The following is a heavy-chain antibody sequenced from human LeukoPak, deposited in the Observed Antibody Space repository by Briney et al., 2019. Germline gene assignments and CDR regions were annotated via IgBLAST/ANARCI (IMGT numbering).Heavy chain of an antibody. CDR1: GGSISSSSYY. CDR2: IYYSGST. V-gene: IGHV4-39*01. CDR3: ARQVYSYADY. Sequence: SETLSLTCTVSGGSISSSSYYWGWIRQPPGKGLEWIGSIYYSGSTYYNPSLKSRVTISVDTSKNQFSLKLSSVTAADTAVYYCARQVYSYADYWGQGTLVTVSS. D-gene: IGHD5-18*01. J-gene: IGHJ4*02.